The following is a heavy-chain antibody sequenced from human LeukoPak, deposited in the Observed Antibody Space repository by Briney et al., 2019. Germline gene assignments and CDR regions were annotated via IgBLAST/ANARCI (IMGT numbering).Heavy chain of an antibody. CDR3: ARDPPYDFWSGYRQVGYYGMDV. J-gene: IGHJ6*02. D-gene: IGHD3-3*01. Sequence: SETLSLTCTVSGGSISSYYWSWIRQPPGKGLEWIGYIYYSGSTNYNPSLKSRVTISVDTSKNQFSLKLSSVTAADTAVYYCARDPPYDFWSGYRQVGYYGMDVWGQGTTVTVSS. V-gene: IGHV4-59*12. CDR1: GGSISSYY. CDR2: IYYSGST.